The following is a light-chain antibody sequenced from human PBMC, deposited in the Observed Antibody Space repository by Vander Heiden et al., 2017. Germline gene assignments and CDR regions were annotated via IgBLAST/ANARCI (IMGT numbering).Light chain of an antibody. V-gene: IGKV1-27*01. CDR2: GAS. J-gene: IGKJ4*01. CDR1: PGIGNY. CDR3: QKYRSAPLT. Sequence: QLTQSPSSLSASVGDRVTISCRASPGIGNYLAWYQQKPGRVPKLLIYGASTLQSGVPSRCNGSGSETDFTLTITSLQPEDVGTYYCQKYRSAPLTFGGGTKVEIK.